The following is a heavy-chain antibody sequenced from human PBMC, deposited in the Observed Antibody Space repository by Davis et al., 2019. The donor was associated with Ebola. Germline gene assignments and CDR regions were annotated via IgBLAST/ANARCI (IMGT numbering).Heavy chain of an antibody. CDR2: INHGGST. J-gene: IGHJ5*02. CDR3: ARVNYDFWSGYYTGNWFDP. CDR1: GGSFSGYY. D-gene: IGHD3-3*01. Sequence: MPSETLSLTCAVYGGSFSGYYWSWIRQPPGKGLEWIGEINHGGSTNYNPSLKSRVTISVDTSKNQFSLKLSSVTAADTAVYYCARVNYDFWSGYYTGNWFDPWGQGTLVTVSS. V-gene: IGHV4-34*01.